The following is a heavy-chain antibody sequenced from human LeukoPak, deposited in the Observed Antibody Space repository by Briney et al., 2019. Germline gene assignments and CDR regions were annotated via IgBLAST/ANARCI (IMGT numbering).Heavy chain of an antibody. D-gene: IGHD1-26*01. CDR2: IRYDAINK. V-gene: IGHV3-30*02. CDR1: GFTFGTYG. CDR3: AKDGDTVSGTYYFDMDV. J-gene: IGHJ6*03. Sequence: GGSLTLSWAAAGFTFGTYGMHWVRQPQGKGLGWVAFIRYDAINKYYADSVKGRFTISRDNSRNTLYLQMNSLRAEDTALYYCAKDGDTVSGTYYFDMDVWGKGTTVTISS.